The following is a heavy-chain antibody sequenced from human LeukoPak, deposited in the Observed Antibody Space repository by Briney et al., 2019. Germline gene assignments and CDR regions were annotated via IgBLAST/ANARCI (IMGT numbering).Heavy chain of an antibody. J-gene: IGHJ4*02. D-gene: IGHD6-19*01. Sequence: NPGGSLRPSCAASGFTFSSYSMNWVRQAPGKGLEWVSSISSSSSYIYYADSVKGRFTISRDNAKNSLYLQMNSLRAEDTAVYYCARERASSSGLDYWGQGTLVTVSS. CDR2: ISSSSSYI. V-gene: IGHV3-21*01. CDR3: ARERASSSGLDY. CDR1: GFTFSSYS.